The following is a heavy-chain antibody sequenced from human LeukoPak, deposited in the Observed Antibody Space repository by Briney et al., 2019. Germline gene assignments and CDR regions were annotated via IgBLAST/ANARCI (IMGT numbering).Heavy chain of an antibody. V-gene: IGHV1-24*01. J-gene: IGHJ5*02. CDR3: ARGAVAGPKGWFDP. CDR2: FDPEDGET. Sequence: ASVKVSCKVSGYTLTELSMHWVRQAPGKGLEWMGGFDPEDGETIYAQKFQGRVTMTRDMSTSTVYMELSSLRSEDTAVYYCARGAVAGPKGWFDPWGQGTLVTVSS. D-gene: IGHD6-19*01. CDR1: GYTLTELS.